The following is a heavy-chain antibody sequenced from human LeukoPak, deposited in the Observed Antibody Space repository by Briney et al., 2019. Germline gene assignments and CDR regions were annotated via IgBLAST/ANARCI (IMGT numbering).Heavy chain of an antibody. CDR3: AKDRPNYYGSNGHYYRRDGDY. Sequence: GGSLRLSRAASGFTFSIYAMSWVRQAPGKGLQWVSSITSSGDGTYYADSVKGRFTISRDNSENMLYLQMNSLRVEDTAVYFCAKDRPNYYGSNGHYYRRDGDYWGQGTLVTVSS. CDR2: ITSSGDGT. V-gene: IGHV3-23*01. CDR1: GFTFSIYA. J-gene: IGHJ4*02. D-gene: IGHD3-22*01.